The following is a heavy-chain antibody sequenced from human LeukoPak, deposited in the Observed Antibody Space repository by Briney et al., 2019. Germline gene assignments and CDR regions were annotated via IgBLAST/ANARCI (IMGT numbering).Heavy chain of an antibody. CDR1: GFTFSSYA. Sequence: PGRSLRLSCAASGFTFSSYAMHWVRQAPGKGLEWVAVISYDESNKYYTDSVKGRFTISRDNSENTLYLQMNSLRTEDTAVYYCARGPQTISYFDYWGQGSLVTVSS. CDR2: ISYDESNK. D-gene: IGHD4/OR15-4a*01. V-gene: IGHV3-30-3*01. CDR3: ARGPQTISYFDY. J-gene: IGHJ4*02.